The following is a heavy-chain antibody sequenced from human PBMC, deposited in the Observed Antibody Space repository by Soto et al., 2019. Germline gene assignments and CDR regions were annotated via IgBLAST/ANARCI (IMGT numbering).Heavy chain of an antibody. CDR2: MSYAGNHR. V-gene: IGHV3-30-3*01. CDR1: GFTFSLCA. CDR3: ARGDGTVEAYCGADCYNY. Sequence: QVLLVESGGGVIQPGRSLRLSCAASGFTFSLCAMHWVRQAPGKGLEWVAVMSYAGNHRYYADSVKGRFTISRDNSTNTLLRQMNSLRAEDTAVYYCARGDGTVEAYCGADCYNYWGQGTLVTVSS. D-gene: IGHD2-21*02. J-gene: IGHJ4*02.